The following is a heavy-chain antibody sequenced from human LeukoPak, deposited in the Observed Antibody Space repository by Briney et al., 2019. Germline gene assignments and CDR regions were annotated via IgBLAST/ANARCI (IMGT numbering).Heavy chain of an antibody. CDR2: ISSSSSYI. Sequence: TGGSLRLSCAASGFTFSSYSMNWVRQAPGKGLEWVSSISSSSSYIYYADSVKGRFTISRDNAKNSLYLQMNSLRAEDAAVYYCAELGITMIEGVWGKGTTVTISS. J-gene: IGHJ6*04. V-gene: IGHV3-21*01. CDR1: GFTFSSYS. D-gene: IGHD3-22*01. CDR3: AELGITMIEGV.